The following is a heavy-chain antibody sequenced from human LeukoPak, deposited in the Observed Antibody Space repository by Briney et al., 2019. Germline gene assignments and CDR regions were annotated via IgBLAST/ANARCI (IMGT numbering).Heavy chain of an antibody. Sequence: GGSLRLSCAASGFNFDDYAMHWVRQVPGKGLEWVSGTNWDGNNIGYADSVKGRFSISRDNAKSSLYLQMNSLRAEDTALYFCAKDKAYCGGGTCRDDYYGLDVWGQGTTVTVSS. V-gene: IGHV3-9*01. D-gene: IGHD2-21*01. CDR3: AKDKAYCGGGTCRDDYYGLDV. CDR2: TNWDGNNI. J-gene: IGHJ6*02. CDR1: GFNFDDYA.